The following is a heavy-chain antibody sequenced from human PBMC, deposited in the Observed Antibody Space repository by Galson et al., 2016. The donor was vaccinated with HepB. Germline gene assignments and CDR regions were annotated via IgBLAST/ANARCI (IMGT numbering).Heavy chain of an antibody. CDR3: AREADYEVSTGYFSSCWPLDH. CDR1: GFTFSDYA. J-gene: IGHJ4*02. V-gene: IGHV3-30*04. Sequence: SLRLSCAASGFTFSDYAFHWVRQAPGKGLEWVAVVSFDGNTRYYGEPVKGRFSFSRDNSKNTLFLQMDPLRREDTAVYFCAREADYEVSTGYFSSCWPLDHWGQGALVIVSS. D-gene: IGHD3-9*01. CDR2: VSFDGNTR.